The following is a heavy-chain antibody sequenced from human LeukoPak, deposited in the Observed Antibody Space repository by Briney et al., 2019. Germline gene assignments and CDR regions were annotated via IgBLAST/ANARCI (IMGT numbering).Heavy chain of an antibody. J-gene: IGHJ4*02. V-gene: IGHV4-39*01. D-gene: IGHD6-25*01. Sequence: PSETLSLTCTVSGGSISIISSSTYYWGWIRQAPGKGLEWIGSLYYGENSHYNPSLKNRATLSVDTSNNQFSLKLTSVTAADAAVYFCARQLPTAAADTRGYFDYWGQGTVVTVSS. CDR2: LYYGENS. CDR1: GGSISIISSSTYY. CDR3: ARQLPTAAADTRGYFDY.